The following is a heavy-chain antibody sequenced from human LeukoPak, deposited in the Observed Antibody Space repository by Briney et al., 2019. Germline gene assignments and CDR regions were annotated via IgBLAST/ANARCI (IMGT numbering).Heavy chain of an antibody. Sequence: GASVKVSCEASGYTFTGYYMHWVRQAPGQGLEWMGWINPNSGGTNYAQKFQGRVTMTRDTSISTAYMELSRLRSDDTAVYYCARRVGGSSWYYYYYYMDVWGKGTTVTISS. CDR1: GYTFTGYY. CDR2: INPNSGGT. D-gene: IGHD6-13*01. V-gene: IGHV1-2*02. J-gene: IGHJ6*03. CDR3: ARRVGGSSWYYYYYYMDV.